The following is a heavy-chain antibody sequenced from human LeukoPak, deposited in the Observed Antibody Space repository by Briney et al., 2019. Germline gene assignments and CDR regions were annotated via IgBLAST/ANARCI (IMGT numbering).Heavy chain of an antibody. Sequence: ASVKVSCKASGYTFTSYGISWVRQAPGQGLEWMGWISAYNGNTNYAQKLQGRVTMTTDTSTSTAYVELRSLRSDDTAVYYCARDPITVPRRGFDYWGQGTLVTVSS. CDR3: ARDPITVPRRGFDY. D-gene: IGHD4-17*01. V-gene: IGHV1-18*01. CDR1: GYTFTSYG. CDR2: ISAYNGNT. J-gene: IGHJ4*02.